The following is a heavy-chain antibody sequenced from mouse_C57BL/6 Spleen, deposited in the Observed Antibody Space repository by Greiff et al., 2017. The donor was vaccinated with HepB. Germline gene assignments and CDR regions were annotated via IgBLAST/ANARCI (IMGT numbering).Heavy chain of an antibody. Sequence: VQLQQSGAELVRPGTSVKMSCKASGYTFTNYWIGWAKQRPGHGLEWIGDIYPGGGYTNYNEKFKGKATLTADKSSSTAYMQFSSLTSEDSAIYYCARVDYGSSLYYFDYWGQGTTLTVSS. CDR2: IYPGGGYT. J-gene: IGHJ2*01. V-gene: IGHV1-63*01. CDR3: ARVDYGSSLYYFDY. D-gene: IGHD1-1*01. CDR1: GYTFTNYW.